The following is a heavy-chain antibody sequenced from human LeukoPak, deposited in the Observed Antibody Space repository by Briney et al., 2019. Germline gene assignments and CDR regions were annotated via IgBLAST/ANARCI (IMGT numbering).Heavy chain of an antibody. D-gene: IGHD3-3*01. CDR3: ARRRITIFGVVNSMNWFDP. V-gene: IGHV7-4-1*02. Sequence: ASVKVSCKASGYTFTSYAMNWVRQAPGQGLEWMGWINTNTGNPTYAQGFTGRFVFSLDTSVSTAYLQISSLKAEDTAVYYCARRRITIFGVVNSMNWFDPWGQGNLVTVSS. CDR1: GYTFTSYA. CDR2: INTNTGNP. J-gene: IGHJ5*02.